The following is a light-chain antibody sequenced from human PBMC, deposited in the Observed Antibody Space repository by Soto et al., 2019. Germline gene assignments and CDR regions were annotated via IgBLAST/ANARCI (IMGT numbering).Light chain of an antibody. CDR2: SNN. CDR3: AAWDASLNGAV. J-gene: IGLJ2*01. V-gene: IGLV1-44*01. CDR1: SSNIGNNY. Sequence: QSVLTQPPSVSAAPGQKVTISCSGSSSNIGNNYVSWYQQLPGTAPKLLIYSNNLRPSGVPDRFSGSKSGTSASLAISGLQSEDEADYYCAAWDASLNGAVFGGGTKVTVL.